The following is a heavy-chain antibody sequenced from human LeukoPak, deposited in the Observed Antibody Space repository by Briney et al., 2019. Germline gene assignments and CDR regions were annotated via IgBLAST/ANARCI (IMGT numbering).Heavy chain of an antibody. CDR1: GFTFSSYA. CDR3: ARYGDYGPAFDI. V-gene: IGHV3-64*01. CDR2: ISSNGGST. Sequence: GGSLRLSCAASGFTFSSYAMHWVRQAPGKGLEYVSAISSNGGSTYYANSVKGRFTISRANSKNTLYLQMGSLRAEDMAVYYCARYGDYGPAFDIWGQGTMVTVSS. D-gene: IGHD4-17*01. J-gene: IGHJ3*02.